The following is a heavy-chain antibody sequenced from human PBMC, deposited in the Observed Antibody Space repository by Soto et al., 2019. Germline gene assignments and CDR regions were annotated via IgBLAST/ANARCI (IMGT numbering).Heavy chain of an antibody. J-gene: IGHJ6*02. D-gene: IGHD6-19*01. V-gene: IGHV3-23*01. CDR2: ISGSGGST. CDR1: GFTFSSYA. Sequence: EVQLLESGGGLVQPGGSLRLSCAASGFTFSSYAMSWVRQAPGKGLEWVSAISGSGGSTYYADSVKGRFTISRDNSKNTLYLQMNSLRAEDTAVYYCAKGSANSYYYYGMDVWGQGTTVTVFS. CDR3: AKGSANSYYYYGMDV.